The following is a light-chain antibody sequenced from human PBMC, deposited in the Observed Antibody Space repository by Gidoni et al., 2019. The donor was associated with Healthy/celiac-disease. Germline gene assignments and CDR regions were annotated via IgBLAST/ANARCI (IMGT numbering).Light chain of an antibody. Sequence: DIQMTQSPSTLSASVGDRVTITCRASQSISSWLAWYQQKPGKAPKLLIYDASSLVSWVPSRFSGSGSGTEFTLTISSLQPDDFATYYCQQYNSYSPFTFGQGTKLEIK. J-gene: IGKJ2*01. CDR2: DAS. V-gene: IGKV1-5*01. CDR1: QSISSW. CDR3: QQYNSYSPFT.